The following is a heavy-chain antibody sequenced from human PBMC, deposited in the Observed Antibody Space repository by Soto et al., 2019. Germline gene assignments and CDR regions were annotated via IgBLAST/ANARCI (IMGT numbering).Heavy chain of an antibody. CDR1: GFTFSSYA. CDR3: ARELLRGDYGMDA. D-gene: IGHD1-26*01. J-gene: IGHJ6*02. Sequence: QVQLVESGGGVVQPGRSLRLSCAASGFTFSSYAMHWVRQAPGKGLEWVAVISYDGSNKYYADSVKGRFTISRDNSKNTLYLQMNSLRAEDTAVYYCARELLRGDYGMDAWGQGTTVTVSS. V-gene: IGHV3-30-3*01. CDR2: ISYDGSNK.